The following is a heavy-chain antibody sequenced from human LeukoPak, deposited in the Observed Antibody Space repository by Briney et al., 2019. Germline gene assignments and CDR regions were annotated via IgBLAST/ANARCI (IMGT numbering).Heavy chain of an antibody. CDR3: ARGTYGGMDFFL. Sequence: GGSLRLSCVASGFTFSTYSMNWVRQAPGKGLEWVSSITSSSSYIYYADSVKGRFTISRDNAKDSLCLQMISLRAEDTAVYHCARGTYGGMDFFLWGRGTLVTVSS. J-gene: IGHJ2*01. CDR1: GFTFSTYS. V-gene: IGHV3-21*01. CDR2: ITSSSSYI. D-gene: IGHD3-10*01.